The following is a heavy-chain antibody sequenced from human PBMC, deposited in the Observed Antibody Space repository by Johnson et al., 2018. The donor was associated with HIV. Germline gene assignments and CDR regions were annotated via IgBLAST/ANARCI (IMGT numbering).Heavy chain of an antibody. Sequence: VQLVASGGGQVQPEGSLRLSCAASGFTFNDQGMSWVSQAPGQGLEWVSAIGTAGDTYYPGSVKGRFTISRDNAKHSLYLQMNSLRAEDTALYYCAKDRFRVGTTMAESGAFDIWGQGTMVTVSS. CDR3: AKDRFRVGTTMAESGAFDI. D-gene: IGHD5-18*01. CDR2: IGTAGDT. V-gene: IGHV3-20*04. CDR1: GFTFNDQG. J-gene: IGHJ3*02.